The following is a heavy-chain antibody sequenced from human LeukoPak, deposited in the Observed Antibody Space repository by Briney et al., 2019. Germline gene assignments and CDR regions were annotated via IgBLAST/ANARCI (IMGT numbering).Heavy chain of an antibody. J-gene: IGHJ4*02. CDR1: GFTVSSYW. Sequence: GGSLRLSCAASGFTVSSYWMHWVRQAPGKGLVCVSRINSDGSSTSYAASVKGRFTISRDNAKNTLYLQMNSLRAEDTAVYYCARVKWELLLDYWGQGTLVTVSS. D-gene: IGHD1-26*01. V-gene: IGHV3-74*01. CDR3: ARVKWELLLDY. CDR2: INSDGSST.